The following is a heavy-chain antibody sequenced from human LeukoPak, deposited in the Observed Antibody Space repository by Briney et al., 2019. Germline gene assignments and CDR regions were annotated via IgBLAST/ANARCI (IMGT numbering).Heavy chain of an antibody. V-gene: IGHV1-2*02. CDR2: INPNSGDT. Sequence: ASVKVSCKAFRYTFTGYYMHWVRQAPGQGLEWMGWINPNSGDTNYAQKFQGRVTMTRDTSISTAYMELRRLRYDDTAVYYCASNRYGSGGPYYYYMEVWGKGTTVTVSS. J-gene: IGHJ6*03. CDR1: RYTFTGYY. CDR3: ASNRYGSGGPYYYYMEV. D-gene: IGHD3-10*01.